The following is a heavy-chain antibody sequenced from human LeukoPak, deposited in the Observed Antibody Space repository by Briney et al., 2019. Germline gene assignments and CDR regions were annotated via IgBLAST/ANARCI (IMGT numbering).Heavy chain of an antibody. CDR1: GGSFSGYY. CDR2: INHSGST. Sequence: SETLSLTCAVYGGSFSGYYWSWIRQPPGKGLEWIGEINHSGSTNYNPSLKSRVTISVDTSKNQFSLKLTSVTAADTAVYYCARMYSSSWYTPPLFDYWGQGTLVTVSS. CDR3: ARMYSSSWYTPPLFDY. J-gene: IGHJ4*02. V-gene: IGHV4-34*01. D-gene: IGHD6-13*01.